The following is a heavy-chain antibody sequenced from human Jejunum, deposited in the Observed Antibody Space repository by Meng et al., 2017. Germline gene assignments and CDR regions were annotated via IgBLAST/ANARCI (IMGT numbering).Heavy chain of an antibody. CDR3: ARDPNVSAFDI. CDR2: IKEDGSVK. Sequence: GESLKISCAASGFTFSSSWMAWVRQTPGKRLEWGANIKEDGSVKNHVDSVKGRFTVSRDNAENSLYLQMTSLRVEDTAIYYCARDPNVSAFDIWGQGTMVTVSS. CDR1: GFTFSSSW. V-gene: IGHV3-7*01. D-gene: IGHD2-8*01. J-gene: IGHJ3*02.